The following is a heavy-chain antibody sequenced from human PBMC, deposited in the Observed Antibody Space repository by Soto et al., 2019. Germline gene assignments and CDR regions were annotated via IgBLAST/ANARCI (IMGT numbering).Heavy chain of an antibody. D-gene: IGHD2-2*01. V-gene: IGHV3-30-3*01. CDR3: VRDAHCFNTNCLGLSPTLPDY. CDR2: ISYDGNKE. Sequence: GGSLRLSCAASGFTYSNYAMHWFRQAPGKGLEWVAVISYDGNKEYYADSVKGRFIISRDNSRSTLYLQMNSLGSEDTAVYYCVRDAHCFNTNCLGLSPTLPDYWGQGTLVTVSS. CDR1: GFTYSNYA. J-gene: IGHJ4*02.